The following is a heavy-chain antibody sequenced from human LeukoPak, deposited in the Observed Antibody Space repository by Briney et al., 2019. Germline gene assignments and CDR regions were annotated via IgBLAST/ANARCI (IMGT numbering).Heavy chain of an antibody. CDR2: IYTSGST. CDR3: ANSIAARLWSFDY. V-gene: IGHV4-4*07. CDR1: GDSISSYY. Sequence: SETLSLTCTVSGDSISSYYWSWIRQPAGKGLEWIGRIYTSGSTNYNPSLKSRVTISVDTSKNQFSLKLSSVTAADTAVYYCANSIAARLWSFDYWGQGTLVTVSS. J-gene: IGHJ4*02. D-gene: IGHD6-6*01.